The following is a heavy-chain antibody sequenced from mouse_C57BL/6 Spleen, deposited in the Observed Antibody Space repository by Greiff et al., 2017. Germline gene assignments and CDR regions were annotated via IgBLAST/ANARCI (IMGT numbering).Heavy chain of an antibody. CDR2: IYPGDGDT. Sequence: VQGVESGPELVKPGASVKISCKASGYAFSSSWMNWVKQRPGKGLEWIGRIYPGDGDTNYNGKFKGKATLTADKSSSTAYMQLSSLTSEDSAVYFCAREGLDGIYAMDYWGQGTSVTVSS. CDR3: AREGLDGIYAMDY. CDR1: GYAFSSSW. J-gene: IGHJ4*01. V-gene: IGHV1-82*01. D-gene: IGHD2-3*01.